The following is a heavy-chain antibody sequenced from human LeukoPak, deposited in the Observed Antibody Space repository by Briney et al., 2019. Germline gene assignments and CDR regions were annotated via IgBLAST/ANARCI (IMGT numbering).Heavy chain of an antibody. Sequence: ASVKVSCKASGYTFTSYYMHWVRQAPGQGLEWMGIINPSGGSTSYAQKFQGRVTMTRDASTSTVYMELCSLRSEDTAVYYCARVRRYCSGGSCPNWFDPWGQGTLVTVSS. V-gene: IGHV1-46*01. D-gene: IGHD2-15*01. CDR3: ARVRRYCSGGSCPNWFDP. CDR1: GYTFTSYY. CDR2: INPSGGST. J-gene: IGHJ5*02.